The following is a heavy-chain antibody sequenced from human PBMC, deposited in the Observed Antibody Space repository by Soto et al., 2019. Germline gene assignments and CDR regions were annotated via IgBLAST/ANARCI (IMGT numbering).Heavy chain of an antibody. V-gene: IGHV3-23*01. Sequence: EVQLLESGGGLVQPGGSLRLSCAASGFTFSSYAMSWVRQAPGKGLEWVSAISGSGGSTYYADSVKGRFTISRDNSKNTLYLQMNSLRAEDTAVYYCACDEYSGYGNFDYWGQGTLVTVSS. CDR1: GFTFSSYA. CDR2: ISGSGGST. J-gene: IGHJ4*02. D-gene: IGHD5-12*01. CDR3: ACDEYSGYGNFDY.